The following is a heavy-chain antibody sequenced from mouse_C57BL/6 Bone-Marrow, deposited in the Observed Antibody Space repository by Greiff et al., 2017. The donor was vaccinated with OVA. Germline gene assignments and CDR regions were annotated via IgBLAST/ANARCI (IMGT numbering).Heavy chain of an antibody. Sequence: VQLQQPGAELVRPGSSVKLSCKASGYTFTSYWMHWVKQRPIQGLEWIGNIDPSDSETHYNQKFKDKATLTVDKCSSTAYMQLSSLTSEDSAVYYCARDDYILYYAMDYWGQGTAVTVSS. CDR3: ARDDYILYYAMDY. V-gene: IGHV1-52*01. CDR2: IDPSDSET. D-gene: IGHD2-4*01. CDR1: GYTFTSYW. J-gene: IGHJ4*01.